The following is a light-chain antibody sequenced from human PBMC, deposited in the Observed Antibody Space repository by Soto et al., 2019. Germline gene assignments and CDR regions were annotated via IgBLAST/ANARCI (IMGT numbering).Light chain of an antibody. V-gene: IGLV2-14*01. Sequence: QSALTQPASVSGSPGQSITISCTGTSSDVGGYHYVSWYQQHPGKAPKLMIYDVSNRPSGISNRFSGSKSGNTASLTISGLQAEDEADYYCSSYTSSNTLLYVFGTGTKLTVL. CDR2: DVS. J-gene: IGLJ1*01. CDR3: SSYTSSNTLLYV. CDR1: SSDVGGYHY.